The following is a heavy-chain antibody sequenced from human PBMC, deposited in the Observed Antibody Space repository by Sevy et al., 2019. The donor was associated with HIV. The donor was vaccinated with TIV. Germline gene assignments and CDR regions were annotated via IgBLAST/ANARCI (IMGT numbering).Heavy chain of an antibody. CDR3: ARDLRGTPYSSTSGLIY. D-gene: IGHD2-2*01. Sequence: GGSLRLSCSGSGFIFSDYYMSWIRQAPGRGLEWVSYISGSGITYYADSVEGRFTISRDNARNSLYLQMISLRVEDTAVYSCARDLRGTPYSSTSGLIYWGQGTLVTVSS. V-gene: IGHV3-11*04. J-gene: IGHJ4*02. CDR2: ISGSGIT. CDR1: GFIFSDYY.